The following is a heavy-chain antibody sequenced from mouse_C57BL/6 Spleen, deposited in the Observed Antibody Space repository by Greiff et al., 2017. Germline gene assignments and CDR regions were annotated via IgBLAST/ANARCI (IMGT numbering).Heavy chain of an antibody. V-gene: IGHV1-54*01. CDR3: ARSARGGGYFDY. CDR2: INPGSGGT. J-gene: IGHJ2*01. Sequence: LQESGAELVRPGTSVKVSCKASGYAFTNYLIEWVKQRPGQGLEWIGVINPGSGGTNYNEKFKGKATLTADKSSSTAYMQLSSLTSEDSAVYFCARSARGGGYFDYWGQGTTLTVSS. CDR1: GYAFTNYL. D-gene: IGHD1-1*02.